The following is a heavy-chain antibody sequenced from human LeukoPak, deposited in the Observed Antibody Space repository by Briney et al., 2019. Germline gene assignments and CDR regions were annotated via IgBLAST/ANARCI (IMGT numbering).Heavy chain of an antibody. Sequence: GGSLRLSCAASGFTFSDYWMSWVRQAPGRGLEWVANINQDGSEKDYVDSVRGRFTISRDNAKNSLFLQMNTLRADDAAVYYCARGSVVAANLDFWGQGTLITVS. CDR3: ARGSVVAANLDF. CDR2: INQDGSEK. J-gene: IGHJ4*02. D-gene: IGHD2-15*01. CDR1: GFTFSDYW. V-gene: IGHV3-7*01.